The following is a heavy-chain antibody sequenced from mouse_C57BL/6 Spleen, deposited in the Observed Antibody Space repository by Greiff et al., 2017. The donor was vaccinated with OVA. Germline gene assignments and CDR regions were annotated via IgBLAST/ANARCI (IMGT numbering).Heavy chain of an antibody. CDR2: IDPSDSYT. CDR3: ARWGYYGSRAMDY. CDR1: GYTFTSYW. J-gene: IGHJ4*01. D-gene: IGHD1-1*01. Sequence: QVQLQQPGAELVMPGASVKLSCKASGYTFTSYWMHWVKQRPGQGLEWIGEIDPSDSYTNSYQKFKGKSTLTVDKSSSTAYMQLSSLTSEDSAVYYCARWGYYGSRAMDYWGQGTSVTVSS. V-gene: IGHV1-69*01.